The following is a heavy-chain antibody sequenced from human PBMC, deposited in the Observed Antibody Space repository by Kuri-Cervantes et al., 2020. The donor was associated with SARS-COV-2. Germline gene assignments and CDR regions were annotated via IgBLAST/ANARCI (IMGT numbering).Heavy chain of an antibody. J-gene: IGHJ5*02. Sequence: ESLKISCAVYGGSFSGYYWSWIRQPPGKGLEWIGDIYKSGSIKTNPSLKTRVTISVDTSKNQLSLRVSSVTAADTAVYFCAKYGTDDYLSTYFGRGTWFDPWGQGTLVTVSS. V-gene: IGHV4-34*11. CDR1: GGSFSGYY. CDR2: IYKSGSI. CDR3: AKYGTDDYLSTYFGRGTWFDP. D-gene: IGHD3-3*01.